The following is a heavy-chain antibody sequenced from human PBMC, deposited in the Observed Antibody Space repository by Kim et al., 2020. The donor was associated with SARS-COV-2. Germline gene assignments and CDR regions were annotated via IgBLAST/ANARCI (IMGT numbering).Heavy chain of an antibody. D-gene: IGHD3-22*01. V-gene: IGHV1-3*01. CDR1: GYTFTDYA. CDR2: INADNGNT. CDR3: AREGHEGGYLT. Sequence: ASVKVSCKASGYTFTDYAIHWVRQAPGQKFEWMGWINADNGNTSYTQNLQGRVTITRDTSANSAYMELKSLRSEDTAIYYCAREGHEGGYLTWGRGTMVTVSS. J-gene: IGHJ3*01.